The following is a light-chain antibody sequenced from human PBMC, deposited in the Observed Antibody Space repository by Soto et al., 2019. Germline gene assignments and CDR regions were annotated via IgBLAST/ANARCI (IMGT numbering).Light chain of an antibody. CDR2: EVS. CDR1: SSDVGEETY. Sequence: QSALTQPPSASGSPGQSVTITCSGTSSDVGEETYVSWYQQHPGKVPNLILYEVSKRPSGVPDRFSGSRSGNTASLTVSGLQAEDEADYSCSSFAGSPVVFGGGTKLTVL. CDR3: SSFAGSPVV. V-gene: IGLV2-8*01. J-gene: IGLJ2*01.